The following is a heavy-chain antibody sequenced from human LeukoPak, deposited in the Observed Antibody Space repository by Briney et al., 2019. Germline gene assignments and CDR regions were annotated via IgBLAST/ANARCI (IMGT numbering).Heavy chain of an antibody. J-gene: IGHJ6*03. CDR3: ARTTEAHSWRTRYYDYYMDV. Sequence: SDTLSLTCTVSGASISSSSSYWGWIRQPPGKGLEWLGNIYPRGNTYYKPSLRSRVTISIDTSKNQFSLRLTSVTAADTAVYYCARTTEAHSWRTRYYDYYMDVWGKGTTVTVSS. CDR2: IYPRGNT. D-gene: IGHD6-13*01. CDR1: GASISSSSSY. V-gene: IGHV4-39*07.